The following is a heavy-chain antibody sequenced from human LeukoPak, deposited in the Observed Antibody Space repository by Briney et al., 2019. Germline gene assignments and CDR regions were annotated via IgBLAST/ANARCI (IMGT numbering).Heavy chain of an antibody. CDR2: ISAYNGNT. V-gene: IGHV1-18*01. Sequence: ASVKVSCKASGYTFTSYGISWVRQAPGQGLEWMGWISAYNGNTNYAQKFQGRVTITADKSTSTAYMELSSLRSEDTAMYYCARHLDGDYVGAFDIWGQGTMVTVSS. D-gene: IGHD4-17*01. CDR1: GYTFTSYG. CDR3: ARHLDGDYVGAFDI. J-gene: IGHJ3*02.